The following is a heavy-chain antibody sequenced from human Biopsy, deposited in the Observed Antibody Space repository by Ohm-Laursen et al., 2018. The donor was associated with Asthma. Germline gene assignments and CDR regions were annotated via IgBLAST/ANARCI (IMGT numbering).Heavy chain of an antibody. Sequence: SETLSLTCIVSGDAMSTSGSYWGWIRQSPGKGLEWIGSIYYSGRTYYNPSLESRVTISADTSKNHFSLKVTSVTAADTAVYYCARAVSSSSHWYFDLWGRGDLVTVSS. CDR1: GDAMSTSGSY. CDR2: IYYSGRT. CDR3: ARAVSSSSHWYFDL. D-gene: IGHD6-6*01. V-gene: IGHV4-39*02. J-gene: IGHJ2*01.